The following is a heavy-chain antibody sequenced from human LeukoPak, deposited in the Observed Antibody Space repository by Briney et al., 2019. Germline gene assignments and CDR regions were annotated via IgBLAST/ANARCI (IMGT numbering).Heavy chain of an antibody. V-gene: IGHV4-39*07. Sequence: PSETLSLTCTVSGGSIITTSYYWGWVRQPPGKGLEWIGSLYYSGNTYYNPSLKSRITMSVDTSKSQFSLRLSSVTAADTAVYFCARDRVAVSGLYYHYYGMDVWGQGTSVTVPS. CDR3: ARDRVAVSGLYYHYYGMDV. CDR1: GGSIITTSYY. J-gene: IGHJ6*02. CDR2: LYYSGNT. D-gene: IGHD6-19*01.